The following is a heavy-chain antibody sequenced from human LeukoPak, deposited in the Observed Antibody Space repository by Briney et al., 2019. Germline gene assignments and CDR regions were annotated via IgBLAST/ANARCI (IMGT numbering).Heavy chain of an antibody. Sequence: GGSLRLSCAASGFTFSVHVMNWVRQAPGKGLEWVSSISNTGGFTMYADSVKGRFTISRDNAKNSLHLQMNSLRADDTAVYFCARVPSGSGSYLWWFDPWGQGTLVTVSS. CDR1: GFTFSVHV. CDR2: ISNTGGFT. D-gene: IGHD3-10*01. J-gene: IGHJ5*02. CDR3: ARVPSGSGSYLWWFDP. V-gene: IGHV3-21*01.